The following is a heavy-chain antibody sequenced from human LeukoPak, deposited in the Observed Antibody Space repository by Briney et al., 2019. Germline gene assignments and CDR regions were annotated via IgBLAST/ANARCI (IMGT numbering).Heavy chain of an antibody. V-gene: IGHV3-53*01. CDR2: IYSGGST. J-gene: IGHJ4*02. CDR1: GFTVSSNY. D-gene: IGHD6-13*01. Sequence: GGSLRLSCAASGFTVSSNYTSWVRQAPGKGLEWVSVIYSGGSTYYADSVKGRFTISRDNSKNTLYLQMNSLRAEDTAVYYCARAIGIAATIPYWGQGTLVTVSS. CDR3: ARAIGIAATIPY.